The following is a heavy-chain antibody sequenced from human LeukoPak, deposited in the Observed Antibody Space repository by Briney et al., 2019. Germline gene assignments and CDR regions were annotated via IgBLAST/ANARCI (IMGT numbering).Heavy chain of an antibody. J-gene: IGHJ4*02. V-gene: IGHV3-23*01. D-gene: IGHD6-19*01. CDR2: VSTDGDT. CDR1: GFTFSRYA. CDR3: ARSRSGSVAGTSDY. Sequence: PGGALRLSCAASGFTFSRYAMSWVRQAPGKGLEWVSSVSTDGDTYYTDSVKGRFTISRDASRNTLFLEMISLRAEDTALYYCARSRSGSVAGTSDYWGQGTQVIVSS.